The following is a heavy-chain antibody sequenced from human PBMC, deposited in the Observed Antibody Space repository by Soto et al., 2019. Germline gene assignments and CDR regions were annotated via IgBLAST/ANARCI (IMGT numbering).Heavy chain of an antibody. D-gene: IGHD3-3*01. J-gene: IGHJ3*01. Sequence: PSDTLSLTCTVSGGSISSSSYYWGWIRQPPGKGLEWIGSIYYSGSTYYNPSLKTRVTISVDTSKNQFSLNLSSVTAADTAVYYCARRKRRIKISGVVQTRTHDPFDLWGQGTMVT. CDR3: ARRKRRIKISGVVQTRTHDPFDL. V-gene: IGHV4-39*01. CDR1: GGSISSSSYY. CDR2: IYYSGST.